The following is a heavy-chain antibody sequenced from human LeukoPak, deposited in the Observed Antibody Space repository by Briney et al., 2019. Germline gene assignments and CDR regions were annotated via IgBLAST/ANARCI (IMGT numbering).Heavy chain of an antibody. J-gene: IGHJ2*01. Sequence: SETLSLTCTVSGYSISSGYYWGWIRQPPGKGLEWIGSIYHSGSTYYNPSLKSRVTISVDTSKNQFSLKLSSVTAADTAVYYCARKGQTYWYFDLWGRGTLVTVSS. CDR3: ARKGQTYWYFDL. V-gene: IGHV4-38-2*02. CDR2: IYHSGST. CDR1: GYSISSGYY.